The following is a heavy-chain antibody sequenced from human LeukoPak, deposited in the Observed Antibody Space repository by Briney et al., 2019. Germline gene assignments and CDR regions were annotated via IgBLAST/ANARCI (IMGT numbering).Heavy chain of an antibody. CDR1: GFTFSSYV. CDR3: ARGPTYYYGSGFDY. Sequence: GGSLRLSCAASGFTFSSYVTSWVRQAPGKGLEWVSAISGSGGSTYYADSVKGRFTISRDNSRNTLYLQMNSLRAEDTAVYYCARGPTYYYGSGFDYWGQGTLVTVSS. V-gene: IGHV3-23*01. J-gene: IGHJ4*02. D-gene: IGHD3-10*01. CDR2: ISGSGGST.